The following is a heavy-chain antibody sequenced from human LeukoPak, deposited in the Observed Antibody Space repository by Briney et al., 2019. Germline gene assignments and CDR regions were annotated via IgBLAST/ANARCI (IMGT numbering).Heavy chain of an antibody. CDR2: VYYTGNT. CDR1: GDSLTSYY. D-gene: IGHD3-10*01. V-gene: IGHV4-59*12. CDR3: ARDAGSMVRAPEFDY. Sequence: ASETLSLTCTVSGDSLTSYYWSWIRQPPGKGLEWIGYVYYTGNTNFNPSPKSRVTISVDTSKNQFSLKLSSVTAADTAVYYCARDAGSMVRAPEFDYWGQGTLVTVSS. J-gene: IGHJ4*02.